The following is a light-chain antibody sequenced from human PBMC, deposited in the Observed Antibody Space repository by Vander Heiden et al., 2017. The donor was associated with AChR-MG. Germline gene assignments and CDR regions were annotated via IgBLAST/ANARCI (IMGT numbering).Light chain of an antibody. V-gene: IGKV3-20*01. Sequence: EIVLTQSPGPLSLSPGERATLSCRASQSVRSSYLAWYQQKPGQAPRLLIYGASSRATGIPDRFSGSGSGTDFTLTISRLEPEDFAVYYCQQYGSLPRTFGQGTKVEIK. J-gene: IGKJ1*01. CDR3: QQYGSLPRT. CDR2: GAS. CDR1: QSVRSSY.